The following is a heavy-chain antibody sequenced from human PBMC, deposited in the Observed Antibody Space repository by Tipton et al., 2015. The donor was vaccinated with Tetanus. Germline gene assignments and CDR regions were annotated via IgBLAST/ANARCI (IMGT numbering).Heavy chain of an antibody. CDR3: ARGTGDY. J-gene: IGHJ4*02. D-gene: IGHD1-14*01. CDR2: VIPIFRTT. Sequence: QSGAEVKKPGSSVKVSCKASGGAFSSSAFSWVRQAPGQGLEWMGGVIPIFRTTTYAQKFQGTVTITADKSTSTVYMELSSLRSEDTATYYCARGTGDYWGQGTLVTVSS. CDR1: GGAFSSSA. V-gene: IGHV1-69*06.